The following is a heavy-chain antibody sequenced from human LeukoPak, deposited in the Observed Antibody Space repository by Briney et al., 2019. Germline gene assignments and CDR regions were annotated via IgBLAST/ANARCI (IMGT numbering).Heavy chain of an antibody. CDR1: GFTFSSYW. CDR2: INSDGSST. Sequence: QPGGSLRLSCAASGFTFSSYWMHWVRQAPGKGRVWVSRINSDGSSTSYADSVKGRFTISRDNAKNTLYLQMNSLRAEDTAVYYCARAQYDFWSGYYYWGQGTLVTVSS. D-gene: IGHD3-3*01. J-gene: IGHJ4*02. V-gene: IGHV3-74*01. CDR3: ARAQYDFWSGYYY.